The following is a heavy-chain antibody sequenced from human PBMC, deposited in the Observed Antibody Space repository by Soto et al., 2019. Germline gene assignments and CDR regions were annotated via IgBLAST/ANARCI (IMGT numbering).Heavy chain of an antibody. CDR1: GFTFSSYS. Sequence: EVQLVESGGGLVKPGGSLRLSCAASGFTFSSYSMNWVRQAPGKGLEWVSSISSSSSYIYYADSVKGRFTISRDNAKNSLYLQMNSLRAEDTAVYYCASPLFEYSSTMDVWGQGTTVTVSS. V-gene: IGHV3-21*01. J-gene: IGHJ6*02. D-gene: IGHD6-6*01. CDR3: ASPLFEYSSTMDV. CDR2: ISSSSSYI.